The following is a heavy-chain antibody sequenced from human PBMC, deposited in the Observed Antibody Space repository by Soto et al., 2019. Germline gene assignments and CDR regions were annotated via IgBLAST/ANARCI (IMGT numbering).Heavy chain of an antibody. D-gene: IGHD6-19*01. CDR1: GFIFRNYA. Sequence: PGGSLRLSCKASGFIFRNYAMSWVRQAPGKGLQWVSAIGGSGYDTYYADSVKGRFTVSRDNSRDTLYLQMSSLRADDTAIYYCAVPTGIEVTGPDYWGQGILVTVSS. CDR3: AVPTGIEVTGPDY. V-gene: IGHV3-23*01. J-gene: IGHJ4*02. CDR2: IGGSGYDT.